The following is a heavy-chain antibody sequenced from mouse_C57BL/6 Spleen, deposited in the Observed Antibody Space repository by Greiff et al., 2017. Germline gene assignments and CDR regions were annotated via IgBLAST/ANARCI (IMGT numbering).Heavy chain of an antibody. CDR3: ARRANWDDWYFDV. Sequence: VKLKQSGPGLVQPSQSLSITCTVSGFSLTSYGVHWVRQSPGKGLEWLGVIWSGGSTDYNAAFISRLSISKDNSKSQVFFKMNSLQADDTAIYYWARRANWDDWYFDVWGTGTTVTVSS. J-gene: IGHJ1*03. CDR2: IWSGGST. D-gene: IGHD4-1*01. V-gene: IGHV2-2*01. CDR1: GFSLTSYG.